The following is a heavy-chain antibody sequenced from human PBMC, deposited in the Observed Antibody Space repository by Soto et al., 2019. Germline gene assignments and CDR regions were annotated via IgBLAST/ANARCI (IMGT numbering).Heavy chain of an antibody. J-gene: IGHJ6*02. CDR2: LSSSGSSI. V-gene: IGHV3-11*01. CDR3: ARVRFGEWGYAMDV. D-gene: IGHD3-10*01. Sequence: QVQLVESGGGLVKPGGSLRLSCAASGLTFSDCYMNWIRQAPGKGLEWVSSLSSSGSSINYAGSVKGRFTISRDNAKNSLYLQMNSLRAEDTAMYYCARVRFGEWGYAMDVWGQGTTVTVSS. CDR1: GLTFSDCY.